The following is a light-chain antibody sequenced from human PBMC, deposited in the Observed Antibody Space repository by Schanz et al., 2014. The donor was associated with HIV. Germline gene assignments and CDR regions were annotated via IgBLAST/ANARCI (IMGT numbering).Light chain of an antibody. CDR3: NSYVGGNYVI. V-gene: IGLV2-14*02. J-gene: IGLJ2*01. CDR2: EVN. Sequence: QSALTQPASVSGSPGQSITISCTGTSSDIGSYNLVSWYQQHPGKAPKLMIYEVNKRPSGVPDRFSGSKSGNTASLTVSGLQAEDEADYYCNSYVGGNYVIFGGGTKLTVL. CDR1: SSDIGSYNL.